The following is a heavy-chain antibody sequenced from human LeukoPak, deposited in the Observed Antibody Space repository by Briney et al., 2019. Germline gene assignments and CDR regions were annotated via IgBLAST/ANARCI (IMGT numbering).Heavy chain of an antibody. CDR1: GFTFSSYA. CDR3: ARGYSSGYRIDY. CDR2: ISSNGGST. J-gene: IGHJ4*02. V-gene: IGHV3-64*01. Sequence: PGGSLRLSCAASGFTFSSYAMHWVRQAPGKGLEYVSAISSNGGSTYYANSVKGRFTISRDNAKKTLYLQMNSLRAEDTAIYYCARGYSSGYRIDYWGQGTLVTVSS. D-gene: IGHD5-18*01.